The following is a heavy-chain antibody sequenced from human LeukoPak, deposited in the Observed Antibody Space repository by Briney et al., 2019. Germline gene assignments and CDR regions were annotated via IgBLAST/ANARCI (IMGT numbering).Heavy chain of an antibody. D-gene: IGHD3-3*01. CDR2: IIPIFGTA. CDR3: ARVQRDDFWSGYYTEDYYYYMDV. J-gene: IGHJ6*03. Sequence: GASVKVSCKASGGTFSSYAISWVRQAPGQGLEWMGGIIPIFGTANYAQKFQGRVTITADESTSTAYMELSSLRSEDTAVYYCARVQRDDFWSGYYTEDYYYYMDVWGKGTPVTVSS. CDR1: GGTFSSYA. V-gene: IGHV1-69*13.